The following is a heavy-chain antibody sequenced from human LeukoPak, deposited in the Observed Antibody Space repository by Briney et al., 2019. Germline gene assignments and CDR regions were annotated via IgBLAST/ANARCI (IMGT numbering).Heavy chain of an antibody. V-gene: IGHV1-69*05. CDR3: ARGPYDFWSGYSDS. Sequence: ASVKVPCKASGGTFISYAISWVRQAPGQGREWMGGIIPIFGTANYAQKFQGRVTITTDESTSTAYMELGSLRSEDTAVYYCARGPYDFWSGYSDSWGQGTLVTVSS. D-gene: IGHD3-3*01. CDR2: IIPIFGTA. CDR1: GGTFISYA. J-gene: IGHJ4*02.